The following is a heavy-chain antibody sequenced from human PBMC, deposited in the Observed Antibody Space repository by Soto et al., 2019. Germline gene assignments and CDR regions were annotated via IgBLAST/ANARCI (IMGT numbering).Heavy chain of an antibody. CDR1: GYTFSNYA. CDR2: INAGNGDT. V-gene: IGHV1-3*01. Sequence: QVQLVQSGAEVKKPGASVKVSCEASGYTFSNYAIHWVRQAPGQRLEWMAWINAGNGDTKYSQNYQGRVTITRDTPASTAYMDLSSLRPEDTAVFYCARAPRSSGYYHYAMDVWGQGTTVTVS. D-gene: IGHD3-9*01. J-gene: IGHJ6*02. CDR3: ARAPRSSGYYHYAMDV.